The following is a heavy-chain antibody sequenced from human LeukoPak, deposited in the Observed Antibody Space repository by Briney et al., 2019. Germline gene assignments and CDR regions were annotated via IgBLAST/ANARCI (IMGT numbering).Heavy chain of an antibody. CDR1: GYTFTSYA. D-gene: IGHD3-3*01. V-gene: IGHV7-4-1*02. Sequence: ASVKVSCKASGYTFTSYAMNWVRQAPGQGLEWMGWINTNTGSPTYAQGFTGRFVFSLDTSVSTAYLQISSLKAEDTAVYYCAREPPKVYYDFWSGPPRYYYYMDVWGKGTTVTVSS. CDR2: INTNTGSP. CDR3: AREPPKVYYDFWSGPPRYYYYMDV. J-gene: IGHJ6*03.